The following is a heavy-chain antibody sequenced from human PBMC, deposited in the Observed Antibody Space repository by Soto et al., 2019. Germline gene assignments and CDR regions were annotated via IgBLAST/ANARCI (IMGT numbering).Heavy chain of an antibody. D-gene: IGHD3-16*01. V-gene: IGHV4-4*02. CDR1: GASISSSNW. Sequence: QVQLQESSPGLVKPSGTLSLTCAVSGASISSSNWWSWVRQPPGKGLEWIGEIFHSGSTNSNPSLRRRVTMSLDASNNQFSRKLSSVPAADMAVYYCARRIYGDWYFDLWGRGTLVTVSS. CDR2: IFHSGST. CDR3: ARRIYGDWYFDL. J-gene: IGHJ2*01.